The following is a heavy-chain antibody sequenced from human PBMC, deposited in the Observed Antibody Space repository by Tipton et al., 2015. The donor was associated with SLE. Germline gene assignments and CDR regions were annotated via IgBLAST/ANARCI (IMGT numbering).Heavy chain of an antibody. CDR3: ARLRYYGSGSSAYYMDA. Sequence: QLVQSGAEVKKPGESLRISCKGSGYSFTSYWITWVRQMPGKGLEWMGRIDPSDSYIHYSPSFQGHVTISADKSISTAYLQWSSLKASDTAMYYCARLRYYGSGSSAYYMDAWGKGTTVYVSS. V-gene: IGHV5-10-1*01. CDR1: GYSFTSYW. J-gene: IGHJ6*03. CDR2: IDPSDSYI. D-gene: IGHD3-10*01.